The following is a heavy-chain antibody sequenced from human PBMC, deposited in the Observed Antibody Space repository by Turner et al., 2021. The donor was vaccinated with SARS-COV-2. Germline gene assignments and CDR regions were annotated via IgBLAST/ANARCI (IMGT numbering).Heavy chain of an antibody. CDR3: VRLSLVYGDYAEY. J-gene: IGHJ4*02. D-gene: IGHD4-17*01. Sequence: QLQLQGSGPRLVKPSETLCLTCTVSGDSIAGSAYYLGWIRQSPAKGLEWIGTVDSDGTAYYKPSLKRRITLSVDNSTNHFYLILYSVTAADAAVYYCVRLSLVYGDYAEYWGQGALVTVSS. V-gene: IGHV4-39*02. CDR1: GDSIAGSAYY. CDR2: VDSDGTA.